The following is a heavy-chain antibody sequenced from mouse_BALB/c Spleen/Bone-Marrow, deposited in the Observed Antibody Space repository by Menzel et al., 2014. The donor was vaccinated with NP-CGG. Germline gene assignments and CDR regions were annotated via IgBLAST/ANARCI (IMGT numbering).Heavy chain of an antibody. CDR3: ARYYYGSSLFDY. J-gene: IGHJ2*01. CDR1: GFNIKDTY. V-gene: IGHV14-3*02. Sequence: EVQLQQPGAELVKPGASVKLSCTASGFNIKDTYMHWVKQRPEQGLEWIGRIDPANGNTKYDPKFQGKATITADTSSNTAYLQLSSLTSEDTAVYYCARYYYGSSLFDYWGQGTTLTVSS. CDR2: IDPANGNT. D-gene: IGHD1-1*01.